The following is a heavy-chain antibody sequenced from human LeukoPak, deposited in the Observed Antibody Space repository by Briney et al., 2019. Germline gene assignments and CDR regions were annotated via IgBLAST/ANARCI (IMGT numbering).Heavy chain of an antibody. CDR2: IYTSGST. Sequence: KPSETLPLTCAVYGGSFSGYYWSWIRQPPGKGLEWIGRIYTSGSTNYNPSLKSRVTMSVDTSKNHFSLKLSSVTAADTAVYYCGRTWGYYFDYWGQGTLVTVSS. CDR3: GRTWGYYFDY. CDR1: GGSFSGYY. V-gene: IGHV4-59*10. D-gene: IGHD3-16*01. J-gene: IGHJ4*02.